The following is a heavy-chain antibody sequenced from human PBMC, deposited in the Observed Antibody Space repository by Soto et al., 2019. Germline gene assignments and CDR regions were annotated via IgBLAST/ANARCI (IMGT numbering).Heavy chain of an antibody. Sequence: QVQLVESGGGGVPPGESLRLSCTASGFTFSRNGMHWVRQAPGKGLEWVAVIWYDATYKYYGDSVNGRFTVSRDNSKNTLYLQMDSLRVEDTDVYYCAKDVKHGVYYVDSWGQGTLVTVSS. D-gene: IGHD3-10*01. V-gene: IGHV3-33*06. CDR2: IWYDATYK. J-gene: IGHJ4*02. CDR3: AKDVKHGVYYVDS. CDR1: GFTFSRNG.